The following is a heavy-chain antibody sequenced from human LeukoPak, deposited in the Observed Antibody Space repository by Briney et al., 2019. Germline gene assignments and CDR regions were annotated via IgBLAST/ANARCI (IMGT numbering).Heavy chain of an antibody. CDR1: GGSMRSYY. CDR2: IYYSGST. Sequence: PSETLSLTCTVSGGSMRSYYWSWIRQPPGKGPEWIGYIYYSGSTNYNPSLKSRVTISVDTSKNHFSLKLSSVTAADTAVYYCARNQLLSFDALDIWGQGTMVTVSS. CDR3: ARNQLLSFDALDI. J-gene: IGHJ3*02. D-gene: IGHD2-2*01. V-gene: IGHV4-59*08.